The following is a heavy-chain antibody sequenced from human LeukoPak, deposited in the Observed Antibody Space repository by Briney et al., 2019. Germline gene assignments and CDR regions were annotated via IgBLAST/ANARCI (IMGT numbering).Heavy chain of an antibody. D-gene: IGHD6-13*01. CDR2: ISSSGTTI. Sequence: GGSLRLSCAASGFTFSDYYMSWIRQAPGKGLEWVSYISSSGTTIYYADSVKGRFTISRDNAKNSLYLQMNSLRAEDTAVYYCARDQHSSSWYWFDPWGQGTLVTVSS. CDR1: GFTFSDYY. CDR3: ARDQHSSSWYWFDP. V-gene: IGHV3-11*01. J-gene: IGHJ5*02.